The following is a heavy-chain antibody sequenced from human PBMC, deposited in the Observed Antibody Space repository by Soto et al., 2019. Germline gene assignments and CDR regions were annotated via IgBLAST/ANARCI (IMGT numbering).Heavy chain of an antibody. CDR1: GGSISITNW. V-gene: IGHV4-4*02. D-gene: IGHD6-19*01. CDR2: IYHNGSP. J-gene: IGHJ6*02. Sequence: SETLSLTCAVSGGSISITNWCSCVRQSPGKGLEWIGEIYHNGSPDYNPSLKSRVTISVDKSKNHFSLKLTSVTAADTAVYFCGRWLGTSYGMDVWGQGTAVTVSS. CDR3: GRWLGTSYGMDV.